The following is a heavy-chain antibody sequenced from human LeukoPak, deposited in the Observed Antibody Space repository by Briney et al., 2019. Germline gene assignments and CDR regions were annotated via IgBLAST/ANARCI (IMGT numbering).Heavy chain of an antibody. J-gene: IGHJ6*02. Sequence: PSETLSLTCTVSGGSISSYYWSWIRQPPGKGLEWIGYIYYSGSTNYNPSLKSRVTISVDTSKNQFSLKLSSVTAADTAVYYCARLRGYSTGHYGMDVWGQGTTVTVSS. V-gene: IGHV4-59*08. CDR2: IYYSGST. CDR1: GGSISSYY. D-gene: IGHD5-18*01. CDR3: ARLRGYSTGHYGMDV.